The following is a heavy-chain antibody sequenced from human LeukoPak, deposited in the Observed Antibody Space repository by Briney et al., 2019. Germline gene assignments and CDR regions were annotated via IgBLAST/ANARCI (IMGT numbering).Heavy chain of an antibody. Sequence: SETLSLTCSVSADSIGSFYWSWLRQPPGKPLEWIGHISYSGDTNYTPSLKSRVTLSVDTSKNQFSLRLSSVTAADTAVYYCARQKRIAAAFDYWGQGTLVTVSS. CDR3: ARQKRIAAAFDY. CDR2: ISYSGDT. V-gene: IGHV4-59*08. D-gene: IGHD6-13*01. J-gene: IGHJ4*02. CDR1: ADSIGSFY.